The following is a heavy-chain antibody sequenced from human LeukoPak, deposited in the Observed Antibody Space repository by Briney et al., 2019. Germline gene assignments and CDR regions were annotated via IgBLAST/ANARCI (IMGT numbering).Heavy chain of an antibody. CDR1: GFTFSSYW. CDR3: ARMKGPLRYFPGGYYYMDV. D-gene: IGHD3-9*01. J-gene: IGHJ6*03. Sequence: GGSLRPSCAASGFTFSSYWMSWVRQAPGKGLEWVANIKQDGSEKYYVDSVKGRFTISRDNAKNSLYLQMNSLRAEDTAVYYCARMKGPLRYFPGGYYYMDVWGKGTTVTVSS. V-gene: IGHV3-7*01. CDR2: IKQDGSEK.